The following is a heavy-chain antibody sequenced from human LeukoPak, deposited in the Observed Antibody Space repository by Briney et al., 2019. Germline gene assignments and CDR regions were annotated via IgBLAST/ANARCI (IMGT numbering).Heavy chain of an antibody. CDR2: MNSGSSI. Sequence: GGSLRLSCAASGFTFSPYWMHWVRQAPGKGLVWVSRMNSGSSIIYADSVKGRFIISRDNAKNTLYLQMNSLRAEDTAVYYCARDGYGLRMDVWGQGTTAIVSS. J-gene: IGHJ6*02. V-gene: IGHV3-74*01. CDR3: ARDGYGLRMDV. CDR1: GFTFSPYW. D-gene: IGHD5-12*01.